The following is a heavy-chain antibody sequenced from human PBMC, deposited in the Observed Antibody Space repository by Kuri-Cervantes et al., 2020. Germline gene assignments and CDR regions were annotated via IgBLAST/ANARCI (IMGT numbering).Heavy chain of an antibody. V-gene: IGHV3-33*08. J-gene: IGHJ4*02. CDR1: GFTFSSYG. CDR3: ARGGKYSSGPYYFDY. Sequence: GESLKISCAASGFTFSSYGMHWVRQAPGEGLEWVAVIWYDGSNKYYADSVKGRFTISRDNAKNSLYLQMNSLRAEDTAVYYCARGGKYSSGPYYFDYWGQGTLVTVSS. CDR2: IWYDGSNK. D-gene: IGHD6-25*01.